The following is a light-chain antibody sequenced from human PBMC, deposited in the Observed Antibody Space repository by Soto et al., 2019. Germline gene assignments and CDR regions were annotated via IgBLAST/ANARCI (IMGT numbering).Light chain of an antibody. Sequence: QPASVSGSPGQSITISCTGSNSDVGAYNYVSWYQQHPGKAPKLIIYEVNNRPSGVSYRFSGSKSGNTASLTISGLQADDEADYYCASYTISSTRVFGGGTKVTVL. CDR2: EVN. CDR1: NSDVGAYNY. V-gene: IGLV2-14*01. CDR3: ASYTISSTRV. J-gene: IGLJ3*02.